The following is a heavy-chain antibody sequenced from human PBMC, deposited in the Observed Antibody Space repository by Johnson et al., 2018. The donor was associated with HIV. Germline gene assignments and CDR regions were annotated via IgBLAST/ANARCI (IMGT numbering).Heavy chain of an antibody. Sequence: QMQLVESGGGVVQPGRSLRLSCAASGFTFSSYAMHWVRQAPGKGLEWVAVISYDGSNKYYADSVKGRFTISRDNSKNTLYLQMNSLRAEDTAVYYCARDYDLAARPVAFDIWGQGTMVTVSS. V-gene: IGHV3-30*04. CDR1: GFTFSSYA. CDR2: ISYDGSNK. J-gene: IGHJ3*02. CDR3: ARDYDLAARPVAFDI. D-gene: IGHD6-6*01.